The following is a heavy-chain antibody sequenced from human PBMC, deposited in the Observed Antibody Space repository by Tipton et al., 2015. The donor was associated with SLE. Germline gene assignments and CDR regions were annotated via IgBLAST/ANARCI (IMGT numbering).Heavy chain of an antibody. Sequence: SLRLSCAASGFTVSSNYMSWVRQAPGKGLEWVSVIYSGGSTYYADSVKGRFTISRDNSKNTLYLQMNSLSAEDTAVYYCARESTVTTSDYWGQGTLVTVSS. V-gene: IGHV3-53*05. J-gene: IGHJ4*02. CDR2: IYSGGST. D-gene: IGHD4-17*01. CDR1: GFTVSSNY. CDR3: ARESTVTTSDY.